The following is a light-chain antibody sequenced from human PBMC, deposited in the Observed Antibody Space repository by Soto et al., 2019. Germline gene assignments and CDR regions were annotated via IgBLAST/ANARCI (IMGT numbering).Light chain of an antibody. V-gene: IGKV1-39*01. CDR2: AAS. CDR3: QQSYASPCT. Sequence: DIQMTQSPSSLSASVGDRVTITCRASQKIYKYLNWYQQKPGKAPKLLIFAASTLHSGVPSRFSGSGSGTDFTLTISSLQSDDIATYYCQQSYASPCTFGQGTKLEIK. J-gene: IGKJ2*02. CDR1: QKIYKY.